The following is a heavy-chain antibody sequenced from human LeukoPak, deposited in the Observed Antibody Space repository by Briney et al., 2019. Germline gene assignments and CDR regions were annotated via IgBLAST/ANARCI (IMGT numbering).Heavy chain of an antibody. CDR1: GGSISSYY. D-gene: IGHD7-27*01. CDR2: IYTSGST. V-gene: IGHV4-4*07. J-gene: IGHJ6*03. Sequence: PSQTLSLTCTVSGGSISSYYWSWIRQPAGKGLEWIGRIYTSGSTNYNPSLKSRVTMSVDTSKNQFSLKLSSVTAADTAVYYCARLSSWAPYYYYFMDVWGKGTTVTVSS. CDR3: ARLSSWAPYYYYFMDV.